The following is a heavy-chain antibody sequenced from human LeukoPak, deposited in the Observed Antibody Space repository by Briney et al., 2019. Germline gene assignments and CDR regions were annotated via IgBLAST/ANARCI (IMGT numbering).Heavy chain of an antibody. CDR3: ARDGWSCSSTSCPGTYYFDY. J-gene: IGHJ4*02. D-gene: IGHD2-2*01. V-gene: IGHV3-21*01. CDR1: GFTFSSYS. Sequence: GSLRLSCAASGFTFSSYSMNWVRQAPGKGLXXXXXXXXXXSYIYYADSVKVRFTISRDNAKNSLYLQMNSLGAEDTAVYYCARDGWSCSSTSCPGTYYFDYWGQGTLVTVSS. CDR2: XXXXXSYI.